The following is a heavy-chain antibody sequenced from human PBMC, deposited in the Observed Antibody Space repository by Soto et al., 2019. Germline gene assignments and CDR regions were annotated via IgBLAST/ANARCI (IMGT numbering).Heavy chain of an antibody. CDR3: AMTTVTNGAFDI. D-gene: IGHD4-17*01. V-gene: IGHV4-59*01. Sequence: SETLSLTCTVSGGSFSGYYWSWIRQPPGKGLEWIGYIYYSGSTNYNPSLKSRVTISVDTSKNQFSLKLSSVTAADTAVYYCAMTTVTNGAFDIWGQGTMVTVSS. CDR2: IYYSGST. J-gene: IGHJ3*02. CDR1: GGSFSGYY.